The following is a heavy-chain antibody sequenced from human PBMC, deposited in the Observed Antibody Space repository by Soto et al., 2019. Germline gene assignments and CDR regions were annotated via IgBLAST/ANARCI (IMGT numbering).Heavy chain of an antibody. CDR3: AREVGGYSLYYGMDV. J-gene: IGHJ6*02. CDR2: IIPIFGTA. Sequence: ASVKVSCKASGYTFTSYGISWVRQAPGQGLEWMGGIIPIFGTANYAQKFQGRVTITADESTSTAYMELSSLRSEDTAVYYCAREVGGYSLYYGMDVWGQGTTVTVSS. CDR1: GYTFTSYG. D-gene: IGHD5-18*01. V-gene: IGHV1-69*13.